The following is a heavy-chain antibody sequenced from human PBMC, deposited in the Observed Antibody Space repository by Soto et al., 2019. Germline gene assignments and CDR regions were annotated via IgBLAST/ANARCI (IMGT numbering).Heavy chain of an antibody. Sequence: PGESLKISWQGSGYSFTNSWIGWVRQVPGRGLEWVGIIYPGYSDIRYRPSFQGRVTTSADKSVNTAYLQWSSLRASDTAIYYCARPPGSGTLFANWGQGTPVTVSS. J-gene: IGHJ4*02. D-gene: IGHD2-15*01. CDR3: ARPPGSGTLFAN. CDR1: GYSFTNSW. CDR2: IYPGYSDI. V-gene: IGHV5-51*01.